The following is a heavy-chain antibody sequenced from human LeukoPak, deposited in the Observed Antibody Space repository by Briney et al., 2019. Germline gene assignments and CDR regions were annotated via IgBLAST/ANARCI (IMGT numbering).Heavy chain of an antibody. Sequence: SETLSLTCAVYGGSFSGYYWSWIRQPLGKGLEWIGEINHSGSTNYNPSLKSRVTISVDTSKNQFSLKLSSVTAADTAVYYCARAQYSSGWYYDYWGQGTLVTVSS. V-gene: IGHV4-34*01. J-gene: IGHJ4*02. CDR1: GGSFSGYY. CDR3: ARAQYSSGWYYDY. D-gene: IGHD6-19*01. CDR2: INHSGST.